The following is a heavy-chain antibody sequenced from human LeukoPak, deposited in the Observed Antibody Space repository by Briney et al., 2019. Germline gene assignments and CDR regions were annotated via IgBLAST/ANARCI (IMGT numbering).Heavy chain of an antibody. D-gene: IGHD1/OR15-1a*01. CDR1: GFTFSNYN. J-gene: IGHJ4*02. Sequence: QPGGSLGLSCAASGFTFSNYNMNWVRQAPGKGLEWVSYISSSSSNIYYADSVKGRFTISRDNAKNSLYLQMNSLRAEDTAVYYCARNRGHQQFDYWGQGTLVTVSS. CDR2: ISSSSSNI. V-gene: IGHV3-48*04. CDR3: ARNRGHQQFDY.